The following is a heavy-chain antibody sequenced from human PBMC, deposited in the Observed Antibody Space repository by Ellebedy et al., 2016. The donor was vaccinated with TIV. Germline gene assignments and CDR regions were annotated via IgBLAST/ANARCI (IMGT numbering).Heavy chain of an antibody. Sequence: AASVKVSCKSSGYTFTSYTIHWVRQASGQGLEWMGGMKPNSGDTGYSLKFQGRVTMTTNRYVSTAYMELLSLASDDTAMYYCAREGGRGYGEIDDWGQGTLVTVSS. CDR2: MKPNSGDT. D-gene: IGHD4-17*01. J-gene: IGHJ4*02. V-gene: IGHV1-8*01. CDR3: AREGGRGYGEIDD. CDR1: GYTFTSYT.